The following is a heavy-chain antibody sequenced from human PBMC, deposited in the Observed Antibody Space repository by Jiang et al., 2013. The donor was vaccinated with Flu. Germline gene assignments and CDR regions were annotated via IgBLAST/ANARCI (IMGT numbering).Heavy chain of an antibody. CDR2: ISARGGNS. CDR1: GFTFSSYN. V-gene: IGHV3-23*01. D-gene: IGHD2-15*01. J-gene: IGHJ5*02. Sequence: RLSCAASGFTFSSYNMYWVRQAPGKGLEWVSGISARGGNSYYADSVKGRFTISRDNSKNTVYLQMNSLRPEDTAVYYCTKGVVAETNWFDPWGQGTLVTVSS. CDR3: TKGVVAETNWFDP.